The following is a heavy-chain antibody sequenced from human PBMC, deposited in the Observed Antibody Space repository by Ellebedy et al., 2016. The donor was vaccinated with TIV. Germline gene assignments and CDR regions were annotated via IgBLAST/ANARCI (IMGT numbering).Heavy chain of an antibody. CDR1: GSSISSDY. CDR2: IYYSGST. CDR3: AFSAAMDAFDV. D-gene: IGHD2-2*01. Sequence: MPSETLSLTCTVSGSSISSDYWSWIRQPPGKGLEWIGYIYYSGSTNYNPSLKSRVTISIDTSRKQFSLKLSSVTAADTAVYYCAFSAAMDAFDVWGQGTMVTVSS. J-gene: IGHJ3*01. V-gene: IGHV4-59*01.